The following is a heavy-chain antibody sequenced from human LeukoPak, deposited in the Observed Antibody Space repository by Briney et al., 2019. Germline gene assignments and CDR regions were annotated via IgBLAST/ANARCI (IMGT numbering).Heavy chain of an antibody. D-gene: IGHD4-23*01. CDR3: TRGNSDNFPPYKDY. CDR1: GYSISSGNY. CDR2: IYHSGST. Sequence: SETLSLTCSVSGYSISSGNYWGLIRQPPGKGLEWIGSIYHSGSTYYNPSLKSRVTMSVDTSKNQFSLKLRSVTAADTALYYCTRGNSDNFPPYKDYWGKGTLVTASS. J-gene: IGHJ4*02. V-gene: IGHV4-38-2*02.